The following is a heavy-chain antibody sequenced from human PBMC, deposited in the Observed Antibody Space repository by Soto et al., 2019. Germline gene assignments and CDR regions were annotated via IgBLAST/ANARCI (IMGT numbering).Heavy chain of an antibody. D-gene: IGHD2-15*01. Sequence: EVQLLESGGDLVQPGGSLRLCCTASGFTFNTYAMSWVRQAPGKGLEWISAISGGGGSTYYADSVKGRFSISRDNSNNTLSLQMNTLRAEETAVYFCAKAAKSAWVASRIDYWGQGTLVTVSS. CDR3: AKAAKSAWVASRIDY. J-gene: IGHJ4*02. V-gene: IGHV3-23*01. CDR1: GFTFNTYA. CDR2: ISGGGGST.